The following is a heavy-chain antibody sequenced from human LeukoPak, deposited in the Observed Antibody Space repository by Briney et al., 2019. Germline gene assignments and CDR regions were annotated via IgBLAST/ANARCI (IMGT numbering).Heavy chain of an antibody. CDR1: GGTFSSYA. Sequence: ASVKVSCKASGGTFSSYAISWVRQAPGQGLEWMGGIIPIFGTANYAQKFQGRVTITADESTSTAYMELSSLRSEDTAVYYCWVITSLQFDYWGQGTLVTVSS. V-gene: IGHV1-69*13. D-gene: IGHD3-22*01. CDR2: IIPIFGTA. J-gene: IGHJ4*02. CDR3: WVITSLQFDY.